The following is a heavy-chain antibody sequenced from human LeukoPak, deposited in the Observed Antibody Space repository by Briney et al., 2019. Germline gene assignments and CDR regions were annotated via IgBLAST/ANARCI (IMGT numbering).Heavy chain of an antibody. V-gene: IGHV4-39*01. Sequence: SETLSLTCTVSHGAISSTGYDWGWIRQPPGKGLGWIGNIYYSGGTYYNPYLKSRVTISVDTSTKRFSLKLRSVTAADTAVYYCARSPRGAQWLVRPRTTNYYYYLDDWGKGTPVTVSS. CDR1: HGAISSTGYD. CDR3: ARSPRGAQWLVRPRTTNYYYYLDD. CDR2: IYYSGGT. J-gene: IGHJ6*03. D-gene: IGHD6-19*01.